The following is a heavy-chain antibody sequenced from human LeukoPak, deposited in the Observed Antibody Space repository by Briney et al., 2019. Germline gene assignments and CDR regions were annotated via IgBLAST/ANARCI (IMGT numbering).Heavy chain of an antibody. V-gene: IGHV4-34*01. CDR3: ARAPYYGSGSYYKGGIYYYYGMDV. D-gene: IGHD3-10*01. Sequence: PSETLSLTCAVYGGSFSGYYWSWIRQPPGKGLEWSGEINHSGRTNYNPSLKSRVTISVDTSKNQFSLKLSSVTAADTAVYYCARAPYYGSGSYYKGGIYYYYGMDVWGQGTTVTVSS. J-gene: IGHJ6*02. CDR2: INHSGRT. CDR1: GGSFSGYY.